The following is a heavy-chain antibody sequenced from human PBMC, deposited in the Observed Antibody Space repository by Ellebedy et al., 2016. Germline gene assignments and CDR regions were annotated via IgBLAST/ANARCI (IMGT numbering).Heavy chain of an antibody. CDR2: VYYSGST. Sequence: SETLSLXXTVSGDSINTENYYWGWIRQPPGKGLEWIGCVYYSGSTFYNPSLESRVTISVDTSKNQFSLNLSSVTATDTAVYYCARRLKLYSYESSGPYYWGQGILVTVSS. D-gene: IGHD3-22*01. CDR3: ARRLKLYSYESSGPYY. V-gene: IGHV4-39*01. CDR1: GDSINTENYY. J-gene: IGHJ4*02.